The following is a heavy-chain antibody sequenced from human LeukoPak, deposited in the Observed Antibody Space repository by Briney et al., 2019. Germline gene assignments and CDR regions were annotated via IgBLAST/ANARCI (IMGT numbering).Heavy chain of an antibody. D-gene: IGHD1-7*01. CDR3: ARTAIPITGTTKGLWRGWFDP. CDR1: GYSFTSYW. Sequence: GESLKISCKGSGYSFTSYWIGWVRQAPGQGLEWMGWINPNSGGTNYAQKFQGRVTMTRDTSISTAYMELSRLRSDDTAVYYCARTAIPITGTTKGLWRGWFDPWGQGTLVTVSS. J-gene: IGHJ5*02. V-gene: IGHV1-2*02. CDR2: INPNSGGT.